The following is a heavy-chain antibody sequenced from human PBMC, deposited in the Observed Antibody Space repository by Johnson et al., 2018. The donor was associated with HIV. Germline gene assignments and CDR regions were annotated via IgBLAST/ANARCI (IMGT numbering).Heavy chain of an antibody. D-gene: IGHD6-19*01. CDR2: ISYDGSNK. J-gene: IGHJ3*02. Sequence: QVQLVESGGGVVQPGRSLRLFCAASGFTFNSYAMHWVRQAPGKGLEWVAVISYDGSNKYYADSVKGRFTISRDNSKNTLYLQMNSLRADDTVVYYCARDGWGSRGWDDAFDIWGQGTMVTVSS. CDR3: ARDGWGSRGWDDAFDI. CDR1: GFTFNSYA. V-gene: IGHV3-30*14.